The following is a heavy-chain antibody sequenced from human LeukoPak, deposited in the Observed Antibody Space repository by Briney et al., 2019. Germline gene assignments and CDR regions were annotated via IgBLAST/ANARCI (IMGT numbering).Heavy chain of an antibody. J-gene: IGHJ5*02. CDR1: GFTSSSYA. Sequence: GGSLRLSCAASGFTSSSYAMSWVRQAPGKGLEWVSAISGSGGSTYYADSVRGRFTISRDNSKNTLYLQMNSLRAEDTAVYYCAKTDSSSWYVSNWFDPWGQGTLVTVSS. V-gene: IGHV3-23*01. D-gene: IGHD6-13*01. CDR2: ISGSGGST. CDR3: AKTDSSSWYVSNWFDP.